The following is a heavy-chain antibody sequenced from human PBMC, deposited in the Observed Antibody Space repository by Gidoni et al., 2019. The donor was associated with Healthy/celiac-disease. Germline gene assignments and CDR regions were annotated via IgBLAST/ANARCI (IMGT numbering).Heavy chain of an antibody. Sequence: QVQLVQSGAEVTKPGSSVKVSCKASGGPFSSYAISWVRQAPGQGLEWMGGIIPIFGTANYAQKFQGRVTITADESTSTAYMELSSLRSEDTAVYYCARDKGYGGNSEHFDYWGQGTLVTVSS. J-gene: IGHJ4*02. V-gene: IGHV1-69*01. CDR2: IIPIFGTA. CDR3: ARDKGYGGNSEHFDY. D-gene: IGHD4-17*01. CDR1: GGPFSSYA.